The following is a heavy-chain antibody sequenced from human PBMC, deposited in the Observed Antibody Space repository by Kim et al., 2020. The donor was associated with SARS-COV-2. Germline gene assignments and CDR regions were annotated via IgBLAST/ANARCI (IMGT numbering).Heavy chain of an antibody. J-gene: IGHJ4*02. D-gene: IGHD2-8*02. Sequence: SNPSLKSRVTISVDTSKNQFSLKLSSVTAADTAVYYCARESRADHSGFDYWGQGTLVTVSS. CDR3: ARESRADHSGFDY. V-gene: IGHV4-59*01.